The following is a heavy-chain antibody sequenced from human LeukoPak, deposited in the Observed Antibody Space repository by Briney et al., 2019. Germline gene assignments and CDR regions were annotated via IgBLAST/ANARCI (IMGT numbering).Heavy chain of an antibody. V-gene: IGHV3-23*01. Sequence: GGSLRLSCVASGFTFSSYAMNWVRQAPGKGLEWVSAISGGARSTYYADSVKGRFTISRDNSKNTLYVQMNSLRAEDTAVYYCARDSRGSSSYFDYWGQGTLVTVSS. CDR1: GFTFSSYA. CDR2: ISGGARST. CDR3: ARDSRGSSSYFDY. J-gene: IGHJ4*02. D-gene: IGHD1-26*01.